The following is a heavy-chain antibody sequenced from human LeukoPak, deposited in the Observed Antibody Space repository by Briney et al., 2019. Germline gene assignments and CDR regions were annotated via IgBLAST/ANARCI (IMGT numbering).Heavy chain of an antibody. CDR2: ISHDGTVT. J-gene: IGHJ4*02. V-gene: IGHV3-30*18. CDR3: AKEGSQYASSWFDY. D-gene: IGHD6-13*01. Sequence: GRSLRLSCEASGFTFSSYRMQWVRQAPGMGPEWVSVISHDGTVTHYADSVKGRFTISRDSSTNTLCLQMDSLRTEDTAVYYCAKEGSQYASSWFDYWGQGTLVTVSS. CDR1: GFTFSSYR.